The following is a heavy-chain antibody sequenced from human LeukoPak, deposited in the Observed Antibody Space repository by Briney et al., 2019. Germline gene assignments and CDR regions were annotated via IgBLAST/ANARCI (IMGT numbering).Heavy chain of an antibody. V-gene: IGHV1-46*01. CDR2: INASVGST. J-gene: IGHJ5*02. CDR3: ARDFNSAMAGP. D-gene: IGHD1-14*01. Sequence: GASVKVSCKASGYTFTSYYMHWVRQAPGHGREWMGRINASVGSTGYAQKCQGRVTMTRDSSTRTVYMELSSLRSEDTAVAYVARDFNSAMAGPWGQGTLVTVSS. CDR1: GYTFTSYY.